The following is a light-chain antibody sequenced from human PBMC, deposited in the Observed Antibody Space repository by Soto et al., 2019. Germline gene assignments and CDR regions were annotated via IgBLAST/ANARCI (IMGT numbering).Light chain of an antibody. V-gene: IGLV1-40*01. CDR3: QSYDSSLIV. CDR1: SSNIGAGYD. J-gene: IGLJ1*01. Sequence: QSVLTQPPSVSGAPGQRVTISCTGSSSNIGAGYDVHWYQQLPGTAPKLLIYGNSNRPSGVPDRLSGSKSGTSASLAITGLQAEDEADYYCQSYDSSLIVFGTGTKVTVL. CDR2: GNS.